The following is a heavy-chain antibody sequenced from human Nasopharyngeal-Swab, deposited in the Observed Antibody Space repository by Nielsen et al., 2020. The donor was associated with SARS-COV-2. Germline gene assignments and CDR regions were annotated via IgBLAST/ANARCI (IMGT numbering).Heavy chain of an antibody. CDR2: INPSGGRT. Sequence: ASVKVSCKASGYTFRIYYMHWVRQAPGQGLEWMGLINPSGGRTTYAQKFQGRVTMTRDTSTSTVYMELSSLRSEDTAVYYCARDLDPATAGALDIWGQGTMVTVSS. J-gene: IGHJ3*02. D-gene: IGHD2-2*01. V-gene: IGHV1-46*01. CDR1: GYTFRIYY. CDR3: ARDLDPATAGALDI.